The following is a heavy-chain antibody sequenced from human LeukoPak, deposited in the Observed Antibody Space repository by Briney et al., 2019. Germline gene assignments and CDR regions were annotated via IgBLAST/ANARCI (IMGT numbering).Heavy chain of an antibody. J-gene: IGHJ4*02. CDR1: GGSISSYY. CDR2: IYYSGST. Sequence: SETLSLTCTVSGGSISSYYWSWIRQPPGKGLEWIGYIYYSGSTNYNPSLKSRVTISVDTSKNQFSLKLSSVTAADTAVYYCAREYSSGQYYFDYWGQGTLVTVSS. V-gene: IGHV4-59*01. D-gene: IGHD3-22*01. CDR3: AREYSSGQYYFDY.